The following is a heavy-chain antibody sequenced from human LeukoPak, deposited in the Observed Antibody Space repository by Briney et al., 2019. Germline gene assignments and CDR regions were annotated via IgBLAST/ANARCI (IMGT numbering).Heavy chain of an antibody. D-gene: IGHD1-1*01. V-gene: IGHV3-74*01. J-gene: IGHJ4*02. Sequence: GGSLRLSCAASGFTFSSYWMHWVRQAPGKGLVWVSHIDSDGSSTSYADSVKGRFTISRDNAKNSLYLQMNSLRDEDTAVYYCARESPGNVDYWGQGTLVTVSS. CDR3: ARESPGNVDY. CDR1: GFTFSSYW. CDR2: IDSDGSST.